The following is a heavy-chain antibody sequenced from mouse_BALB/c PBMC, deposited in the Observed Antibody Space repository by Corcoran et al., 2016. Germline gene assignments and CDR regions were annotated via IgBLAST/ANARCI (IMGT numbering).Heavy chain of an antibody. CDR2: INPNNGGT. CDR1: GYTFTDYN. D-gene: IGHD1-1*01. CDR3: ARRYYGSSDLFDY. J-gene: IGHJ2*01. Sequence: EVLLQQSGPELVKPGASVKIPCKASGYTFTDYNMDWVKQSHGKSLEWIGDINPNNGGTIYNQKFKGKATLTVDKSSSTAYMELRSLTSEDTAVYYCARRYYGSSDLFDYWGQGTTLTVSS. V-gene: IGHV1-18*01.